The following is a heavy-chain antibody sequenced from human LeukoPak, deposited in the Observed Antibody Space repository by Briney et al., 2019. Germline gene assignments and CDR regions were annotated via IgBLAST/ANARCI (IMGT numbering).Heavy chain of an antibody. CDR1: GGSISSSSYY. Sequence: SETLSLTCTVSGGSISSSSYYWGWIRQPPGKGLEWIGSIYYSGSTYYNPSLKSRVTISVDTSKNQFSLKLSSVTAADTAVYYCACVSGSYHTPFDYWGQGTLVTVSS. CDR2: IYYSGST. V-gene: IGHV4-39*01. CDR3: ACVSGSYHTPFDY. D-gene: IGHD1-26*01. J-gene: IGHJ4*02.